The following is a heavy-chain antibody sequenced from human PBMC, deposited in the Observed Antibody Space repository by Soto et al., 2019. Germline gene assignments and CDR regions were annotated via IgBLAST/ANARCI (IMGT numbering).Heavy chain of an antibody. CDR3: ARADCTGAYCYSWPFNYGVDV. V-gene: IGHV3-33*08. J-gene: IGHJ6*02. CDR2: IWDDGSNK. Sequence: QVQLVESGGGVVQPGGSLRLSCTTSGFTFNTYGMHWVRQAPGKGLEWVASIWDDGSNKNYADSVKGRFTISRDNSKNTLYPQMNSLRAEYSALYYCARADCTGAYCYSWPFNYGVDVWGQGTTVTVSS. CDR1: GFTFNTYG. D-gene: IGHD2-15*01.